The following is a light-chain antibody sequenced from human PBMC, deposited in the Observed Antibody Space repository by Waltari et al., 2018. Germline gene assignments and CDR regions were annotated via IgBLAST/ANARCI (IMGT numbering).Light chain of an antibody. CDR1: NLGSQS. Sequence: SYVLTQPPSVSVAPGKTARITCEGDNLGSQSVHWFQQKPCQAPMLVKYDDDDRPSGVPEWFCGASSGNTATLTINRVEAGEEADYYCRVWDRHNDQWIFGTGTKATVL. CDR3: RVWDRHNDQWI. V-gene: IGLV3-21*01. J-gene: IGLJ1*01. CDR2: DDD.